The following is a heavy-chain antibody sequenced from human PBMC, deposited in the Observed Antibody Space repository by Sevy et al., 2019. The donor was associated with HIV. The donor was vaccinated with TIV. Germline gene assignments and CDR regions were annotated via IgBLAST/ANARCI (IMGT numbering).Heavy chain of an antibody. Sequence: ASVKGSCKASGYTFTSYGISWVRQAPGQGLEWMGWISAYNGNTNYAQKLQGRVTMTTDTSTSTAYMELRSLRSDDTAVYYCARDQEVHDYGEKTDYWGQGTLVTVSS. V-gene: IGHV1-18*01. D-gene: IGHD4-17*01. J-gene: IGHJ4*02. CDR3: ARDQEVHDYGEKTDY. CDR1: GYTFTSYG. CDR2: ISAYNGNT.